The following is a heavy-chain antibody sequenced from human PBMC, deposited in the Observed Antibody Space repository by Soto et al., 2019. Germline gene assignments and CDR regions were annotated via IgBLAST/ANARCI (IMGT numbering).Heavy chain of an antibody. J-gene: IGHJ1*01. CDR2: ISSSSTYT. V-gene: IGHV3-11*06. D-gene: IGHD1-26*01. Sequence: QVQLVESGGGLVKPGGSLRLSCAASGFTFSDYYMSWIRQAPGKGLEWVSYISSSSTYTNYADSVKGRFTSSRDNAKNSLYLQMNSLRAEDTAVYYCASLPMVGTTYFQHWGQGTLVTVSS. CDR3: ASLPMVGTTYFQH. CDR1: GFTFSDYY.